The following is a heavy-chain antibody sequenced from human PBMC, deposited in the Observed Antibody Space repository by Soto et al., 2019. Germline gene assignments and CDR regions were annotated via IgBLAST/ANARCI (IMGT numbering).Heavy chain of an antibody. CDR3: ARVGDPYDI. J-gene: IGHJ6*02. CDR2: IYHSGST. D-gene: IGHD3-9*01. V-gene: IGHV4-30-4*01. CDR1: GGSISSGDYY. Sequence: QVQLQESGPGLVKPSQTLSLTCTVSGGSISSGDYYWSWIRQPPGKGLEWIGYIYHSGSTFYKSSLKSRLTISVDTSKNQCSLKLTSVTAADTAVYYCARVGDPYDIWCQGTSVTVSS.